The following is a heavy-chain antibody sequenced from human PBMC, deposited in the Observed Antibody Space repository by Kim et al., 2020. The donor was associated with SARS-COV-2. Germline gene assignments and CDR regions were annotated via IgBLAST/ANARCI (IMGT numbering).Heavy chain of an antibody. D-gene: IGHD2-15*01. J-gene: IGHJ6*03. CDR3: TRHQVTWQLRNYYYYMDG. Sequence: GGSLRLSCAASGFTFSGSAMHWVRQASGKGLEWVGRIRSKANSYATAYAASVKGRCTISRDDSKNTAYLQLNSRKTEDTAVYYCTRHQVTWQLRNYYYYMDGWGKGTTVTVSS. V-gene: IGHV3-73*01. CDR2: IRSKANSYAT. CDR1: GFTFSGSA.